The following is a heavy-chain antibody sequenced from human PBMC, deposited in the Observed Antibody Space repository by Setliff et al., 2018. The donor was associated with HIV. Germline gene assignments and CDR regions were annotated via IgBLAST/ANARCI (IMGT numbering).Heavy chain of an antibody. CDR2: VIPSFATA. J-gene: IGHJ4*02. D-gene: IGHD4-17*01. Sequence: GASVKVSCKASGGTFKNLAISWVRQAPGQGLEWMGGVIPSFATANYAQKFQGRITITADELTSTVYMDLNSLKSEDSAVYYCARGDYGDYRVPYFFDYWGQGTLVTVSS. V-gene: IGHV1-69*13. CDR3: ARGDYGDYRVPYFFDY. CDR1: GGTFKNLA.